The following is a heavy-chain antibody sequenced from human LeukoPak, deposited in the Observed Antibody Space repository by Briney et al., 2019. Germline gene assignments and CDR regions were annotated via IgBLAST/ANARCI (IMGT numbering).Heavy chain of an antibody. J-gene: IGHJ6*03. Sequence: SETLSLTCTVSGGSISSGSYYWSWIRQPAGKGLEWIGRIYTSGSTNYNPSLKSRVTISVDTSKNQFSLKLSSVTAADTAVYYCAREGTLVPAATSYYYYMDVWGKRTTVTVSS. CDR2: IYTSGST. V-gene: IGHV4-61*02. D-gene: IGHD2-2*01. CDR1: GGSISSGSYY. CDR3: AREGTLVPAATSYYYYMDV.